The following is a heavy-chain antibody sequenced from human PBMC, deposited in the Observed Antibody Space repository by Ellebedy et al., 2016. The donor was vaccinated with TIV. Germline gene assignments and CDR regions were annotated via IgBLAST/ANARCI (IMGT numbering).Heavy chain of an antibody. CDR3: ARNVRGDHIATGVRWFDP. CDR1: GASISRSSHY. J-gene: IGHJ5*02. CDR2: IYYSGST. V-gene: IGHV4-39*01. D-gene: IGHD2-21*02. Sequence: MPSETLSLTCTVSGASISRSSHYRAWIRQPPGNGLEWIGSIYYSGSTYYNPSLKSRVTISVDTSKNQFSLNLSSVTAADTAVYYCARNVRGDHIATGVRWFDPWGQGTLLTVSS.